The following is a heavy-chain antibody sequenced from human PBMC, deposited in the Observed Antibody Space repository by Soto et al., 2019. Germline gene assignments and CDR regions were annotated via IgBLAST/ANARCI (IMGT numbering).Heavy chain of an antibody. CDR3: ARFGVDTAMVTNYYYGMDV. J-gene: IGHJ6*02. D-gene: IGHD5-18*01. V-gene: IGHV5-51*01. CDR1: GYSFTSYW. CDR2: IYPGDSDT. Sequence: GESLKISCKGSGYSFTSYWIGWVRQMPGKGLEWMGIIYPGDSDTRYSPSFQGQVTISADKSISTAYLQWSSLKASDTAMYYCARFGVDTAMVTNYYYGMDVWGQGTTVTVS.